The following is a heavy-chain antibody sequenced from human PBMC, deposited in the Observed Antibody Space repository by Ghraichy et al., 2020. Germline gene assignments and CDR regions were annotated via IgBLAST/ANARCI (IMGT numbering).Heavy chain of an antibody. D-gene: IGHD1-26*01. CDR1: GFTFSDYY. V-gene: IGHV3-11*01. Sequence: GGSLRLSCAASGFTFSDYYMSWIRQAPGKGLEWVSYISSSGSTIYYADSMKGRFTISRDNAKNSLYLQMNSLRAEDTAVYYCARDLEYSGSYYPFYYFYYYMDVWGKGTTVTVSS. CDR2: ISSSGSTI. J-gene: IGHJ6*03. CDR3: ARDLEYSGSYYPFYYFYYYMDV.